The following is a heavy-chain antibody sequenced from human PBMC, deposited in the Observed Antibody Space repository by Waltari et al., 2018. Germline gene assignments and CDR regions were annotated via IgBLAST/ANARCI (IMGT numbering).Heavy chain of an antibody. V-gene: IGHV1-46*01. CDR3: ATLTFGGLRGFDY. CDR1: GYIFTNYY. J-gene: IGHJ4*02. D-gene: IGHD3-16*01. CDR2: INPSGGST. Sequence: QVQLVQSGAEVKKPGASVNVSCKASGYIFTNYYVHWVRQAPGQGLEWMGIINPSGGSTRNAQKFQGRVTMTEDTSTDTAYMELSSLRSEDTAVYYCATLTFGGLRGFDYWGQGTLVTVSS.